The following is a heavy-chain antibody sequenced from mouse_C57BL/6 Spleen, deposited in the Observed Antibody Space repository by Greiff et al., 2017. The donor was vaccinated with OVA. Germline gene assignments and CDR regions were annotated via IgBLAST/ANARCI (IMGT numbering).Heavy chain of an antibody. Sequence: QVQLQQPGTELVKPGASVKLSCKASGYTFTSYWMHWVKQRPGQGLEWIGNINPSNGGTNYNEKFKSKATLTVDKSSSTAYMQLSSLTSEDSAVFYYATPIYDGYRRDAMDYWGQGTSVTVSS. V-gene: IGHV1-53*01. D-gene: IGHD2-3*01. CDR2: INPSNGGT. CDR1: GYTFTSYW. CDR3: ATPIYDGYRRDAMDY. J-gene: IGHJ4*01.